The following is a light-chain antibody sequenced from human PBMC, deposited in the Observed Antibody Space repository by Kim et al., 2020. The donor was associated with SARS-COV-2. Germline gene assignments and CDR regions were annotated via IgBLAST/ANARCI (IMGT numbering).Light chain of an antibody. J-gene: IGKJ5*01. CDR2: GAS. V-gene: IGKV3-15*01. CDR1: QSVRSN. CDR3: LQYNDWPQT. Sequence: EIVMTQSPVTLSVSPGERATLSCRASQSVRSNLAWYQKKLGQAPRLLIYGASTRATGIPARFSGSGSGTEFTLTISSLQSEDVAIFYCLQYNDWPQTFGQGTRLEIK.